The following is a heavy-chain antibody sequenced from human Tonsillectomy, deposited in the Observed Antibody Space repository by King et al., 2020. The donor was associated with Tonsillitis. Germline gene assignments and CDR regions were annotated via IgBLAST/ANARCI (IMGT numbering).Heavy chain of an antibody. CDR2: NSGSGGSP. Sequence: VQLVESGGGLVQPGGALGLSFAAPGITLCSHAIGWVRQDPGKGLELVLANSGSGGSPYSADSVKGRFTISRDNSKNTLYLPMNSLRAEDTAVYYCAKDLGSRSPYYFDYWGQGTLVTVSS. CDR3: AKDLGSRSPYYFDY. D-gene: IGHD7-27*01. J-gene: IGHJ4*02. CDR1: GITLCSHA. V-gene: IGHV3-23*04.